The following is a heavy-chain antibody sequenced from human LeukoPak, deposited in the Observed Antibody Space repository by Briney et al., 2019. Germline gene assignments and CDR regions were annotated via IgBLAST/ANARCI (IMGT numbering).Heavy chain of an antibody. CDR2: ISSSSSTI. J-gene: IGHJ3*02. Sequence: PGGSLRLSCAASGFTFSSYSMNWVRQAPGKGLEWVSYISSSSSTIYYADSVKGRFTISRDNAKNSLYLQMNSLRAEDTAVYYCARAIVGAPLYAFDIWGQGTMVTVSS. D-gene: IGHD1-26*01. CDR1: GFTFSSYS. V-gene: IGHV3-48*01. CDR3: ARAIVGAPLYAFDI.